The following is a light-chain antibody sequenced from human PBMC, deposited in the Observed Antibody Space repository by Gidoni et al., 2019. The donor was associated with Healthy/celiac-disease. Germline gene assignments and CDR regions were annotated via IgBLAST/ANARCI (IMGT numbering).Light chain of an antibody. CDR2: HDS. Sequence: SYELTQPPSVSVAPGQTASITCSGDKLGDQYACWYQQKPGQSPVLVIYHDSKRPSGIPERFSGSNSGNTATLTISGTQAMDEADYYCQAWDSSPHVVFGGGTKLTVL. V-gene: IGLV3-1*01. CDR1: KLGDQY. CDR3: QAWDSSPHVV. J-gene: IGLJ2*01.